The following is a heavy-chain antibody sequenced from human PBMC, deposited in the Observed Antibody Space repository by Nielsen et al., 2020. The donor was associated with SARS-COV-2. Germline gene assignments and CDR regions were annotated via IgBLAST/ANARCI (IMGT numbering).Heavy chain of an antibody. D-gene: IGHD5-12*01. V-gene: IGHV3-23*01. J-gene: IGHJ4*02. CDR1: GFIFSDYA. Sequence: GGSLRLSCAASGFIFSDYAMAWVRQAPGKGLEWVSVIKTSGGTTYYADSVKGRCTISRDNSKNTLYLQMNSLRAEDTALYYCAKQFAKSDFDYVYDFWGQGIQVTVSS. CDR3: AKQFAKSDFDYVYDF. CDR2: IKTSGGTT.